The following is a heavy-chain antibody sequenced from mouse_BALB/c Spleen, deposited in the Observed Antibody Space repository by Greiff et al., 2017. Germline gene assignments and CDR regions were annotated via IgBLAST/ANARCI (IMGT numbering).Heavy chain of an antibody. CDR1: GYAFSSYW. Sequence: QVQLQQSGAELVRPGSSVKISCKASGYAFSSYWMNWVKQRPGQGLEWIGQIYPGDGDTNYNGKFKGKATLTADKSSSTAYMQRSSLTSEDSAVYFCARVLLVSHVMENRGDGNSETASS. CDR3: ARVLLVSHVMEN. D-gene: IGHD1-1*02. V-gene: IGHV1-80*01. CDR2: IYPGDGDT. J-gene: IGHJ4*01.